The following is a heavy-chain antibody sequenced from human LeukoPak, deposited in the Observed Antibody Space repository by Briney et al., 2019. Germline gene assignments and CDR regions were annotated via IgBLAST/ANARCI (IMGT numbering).Heavy chain of an antibody. CDR3: ARALIGGLRYFDWARLAFDI. J-gene: IGHJ3*02. CDR2: IIPIFGTA. D-gene: IGHD3-9*01. CDR1: GGTFSSYA. Sequence: SVKVSCKASGGTFSSYAISWVRQAPGQGLEWMGGIIPIFGTANYAQKFQGRVTITTDESTSTAYMELSSLRSEDTAVCYCARALIGGLRYFDWARLAFDIWGQGTMVTVSS. V-gene: IGHV1-69*05.